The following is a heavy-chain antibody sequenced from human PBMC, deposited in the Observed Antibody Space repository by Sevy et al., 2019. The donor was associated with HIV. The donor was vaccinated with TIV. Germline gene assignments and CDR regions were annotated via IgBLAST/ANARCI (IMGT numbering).Heavy chain of an antibody. CDR2: ISSNGGST. Sequence: GGSLRLSCVASGFTFSSYAMHWVRQAPGKGLEYVSAISSNGGSTYYAHSVKGRFTISRDNSKNTLYLQMGSLRAEDMAVYYCARDRTTDEWDDFWSGYYFYYWGQGTLVTVSS. V-gene: IGHV3-64*01. CDR3: ARDRTTDEWDDFWSGYYFYY. CDR1: GFTFSSYA. J-gene: IGHJ4*02. D-gene: IGHD3-3*01.